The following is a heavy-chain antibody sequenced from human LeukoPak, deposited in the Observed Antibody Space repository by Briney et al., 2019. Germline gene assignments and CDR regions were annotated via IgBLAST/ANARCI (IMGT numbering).Heavy chain of an antibody. D-gene: IGHD2-2*01. J-gene: IGHJ4*02. CDR3: AREELDCSSTSCYATPFDY. CDR1: GFTFSSYG. V-gene: IGHV3-33*01. Sequence: GGSLRLSCAASGFTFSSYGMHWVRQAPGKGLEWVAVIWYDGSNKYYADSVRGRFTISRDNSKNTLYLQMNSLRAEDTAVYYCAREELDCSSTSCYATPFDYWGQGTLVTVSS. CDR2: IWYDGSNK.